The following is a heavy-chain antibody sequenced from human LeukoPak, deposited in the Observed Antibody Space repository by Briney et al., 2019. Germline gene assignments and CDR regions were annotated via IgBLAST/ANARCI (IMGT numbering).Heavy chain of an antibody. Sequence: ASVKASCKASGYTFTGDYMHWVRQAPGQGLEWMGWINPNSGGTNYAQKFQGRVTMTRDTSISTAYMELSRLRSDDTAVYYCARDIERERGGYYFDYWGQGTLVTVSS. J-gene: IGHJ4*02. CDR3: ARDIERERGGYYFDY. CDR1: GYTFTGDY. D-gene: IGHD3-16*01. CDR2: INPNSGGT. V-gene: IGHV1-2*02.